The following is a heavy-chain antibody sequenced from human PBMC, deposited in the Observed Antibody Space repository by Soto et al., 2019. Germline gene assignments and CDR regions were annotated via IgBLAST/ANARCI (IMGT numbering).Heavy chain of an antibody. J-gene: IGHJ4*02. Sequence: SVKVSCKASGFTFTSSAMQWVRQARGQRLEWIGWIVVGSGNTNYAQKFQERVTITRDMSTSTAYMELSSLRSEDTAVYYCAAALISVATATGPQNGFFDYWGQGTLVTVSS. CDR3: AAALISVATATGPQNGFFDY. CDR1: GFTFTSSA. CDR2: IVVGSGNT. V-gene: IGHV1-58*02. D-gene: IGHD5-12*01.